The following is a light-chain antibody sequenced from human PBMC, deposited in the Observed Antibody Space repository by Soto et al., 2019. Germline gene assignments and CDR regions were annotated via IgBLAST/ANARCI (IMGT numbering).Light chain of an antibody. Sequence: EVVMTQSPATLSVSPGERATLSCRASQSVSSLLAWYQQKPGHAPRLLIYGASTRATGIPDRFSASGSGTEFALTISSLQSGDFAVYYCQQYNNWPLTFGGGTKVEIK. CDR2: GAS. J-gene: IGKJ4*01. CDR3: QQYNNWPLT. V-gene: IGKV3-15*01. CDR1: QSVSSL.